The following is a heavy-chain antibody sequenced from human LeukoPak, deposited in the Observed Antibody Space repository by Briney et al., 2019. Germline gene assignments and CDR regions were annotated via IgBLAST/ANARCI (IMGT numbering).Heavy chain of an antibody. D-gene: IGHD2-8*01. CDR2: FYTSGST. CDR3: ARVKGRYCTNGVCPFDY. V-gene: IGHV4-4*07. Sequence: SETLSLPCTVSGGSISSYYWSWIRQPAGKGLEWLGRFYTSGSTNYNPSFKSRVAISVDKSKIQFSLKLSSVTAADTAVYYCARVKGRYCTNGVCPFDYWGQGTLVTVSS. CDR1: GGSISSYY. J-gene: IGHJ4*02.